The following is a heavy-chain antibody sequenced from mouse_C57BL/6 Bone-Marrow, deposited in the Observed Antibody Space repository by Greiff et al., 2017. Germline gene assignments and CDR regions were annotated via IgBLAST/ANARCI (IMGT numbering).Heavy chain of an antibody. J-gene: IGHJ1*03. CDR2: IYPGSGNT. Sequence: QVQLQQSGAELVRPGASVKLSCKASGYTFTDYYINWVKQRPGQGLEWIARIYPGSGNTYYNEKFKGKATLTAEKSSRTAYMQLSSLTSEDSAVYFCARGDYYGSSPYWYFDVWGTGTTVTVSS. CDR1: GYTFTDYY. D-gene: IGHD1-1*01. V-gene: IGHV1-76*01. CDR3: ARGDYYGSSPYWYFDV.